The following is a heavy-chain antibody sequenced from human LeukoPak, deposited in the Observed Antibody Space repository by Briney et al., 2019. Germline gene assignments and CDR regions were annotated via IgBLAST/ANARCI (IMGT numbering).Heavy chain of an antibody. CDR2: IGTEGDT. J-gene: IGHJ2*01. D-gene: IGHD2-8*02. Sequence: PGGSLRLSCTASGFTLRNYDMHWVRQTTQKGLEWVSGIGTEGDTFYPDAVKGRFTISRENAKNSFYLQMNSLRAGDTAVYYCGRGRFVLVPSLERWYFDLWGRGTLVTVSS. V-gene: IGHV3-13*01. CDR1: GFTLRNYD. CDR3: GRGRFVLVPSLERWYFDL.